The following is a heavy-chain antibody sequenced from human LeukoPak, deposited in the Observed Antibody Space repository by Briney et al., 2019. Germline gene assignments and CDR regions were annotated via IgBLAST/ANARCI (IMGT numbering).Heavy chain of an antibody. D-gene: IGHD2/OR15-2a*01. V-gene: IGHV1-2*02. CDR1: GYTFTGYY. J-gene: IGHJ5*02. Sequence: GASVKVSCKASGYTFTGYYMHWVRQAPGQGLEWMGWINPNSGGTNYAQKFQGRVTMTRDTSISTAYMELSRLRSEDTAVYYCARGGFSTYNWFDPWGQGTLVTVSS. CDR2: INPNSGGT. CDR3: ARGGFSTYNWFDP.